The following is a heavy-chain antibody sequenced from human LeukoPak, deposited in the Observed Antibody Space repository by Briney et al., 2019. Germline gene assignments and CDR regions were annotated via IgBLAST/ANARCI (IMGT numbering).Heavy chain of an antibody. CDR1: GYLFTRYW. D-gene: IGHD3-22*01. J-gene: IGHJ4*02. CDR3: ASLSSGYYVYDY. CDR2: IYPGESDT. V-gene: IGHV5-51*01. Sequence: GGSLEISWKGSGYLFTRYWMGGVRQLPGKGLEGMGSIYPGESDTRYSPSFQGQVNISADKSISTAYLQSSSLKSSDTAMYYCASLSSGYYVYDYWGQGTLVTVSS.